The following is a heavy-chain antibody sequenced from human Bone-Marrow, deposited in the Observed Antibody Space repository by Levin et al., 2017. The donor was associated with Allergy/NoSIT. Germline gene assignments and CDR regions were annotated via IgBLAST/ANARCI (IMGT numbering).Heavy chain of an antibody. J-gene: IGHJ4*02. CDR3: ARDRLGYCTNGVCFDFLTFDY. V-gene: IGHV1-46*01. CDR1: GYTFTSYY. CDR2: INPSGGST. D-gene: IGHD2-8*01. Sequence: ASVKVSCKASGYTFTSYYMHWVRQAPGQGLEWMGIINPSGGSTSYAQKFQGRVTMTRDTSTSTVYMELSSLRSEDTAVYYCARDRLGYCTNGVCFDFLTFDYWGQGTLVAVAS.